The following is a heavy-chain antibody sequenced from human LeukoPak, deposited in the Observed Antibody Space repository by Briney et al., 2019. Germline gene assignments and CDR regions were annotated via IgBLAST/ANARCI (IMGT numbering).Heavy chain of an antibody. Sequence: SETLSLTCAVYGGSFSGYYWSWIRQPPGKGLEWIGEINHSGSTNYNPSLKSRVTISVDTSKNQFSLKLSSVTAADTAVYYCARGTRLWFGEPFSYWGQGTLVTVSS. CDR1: GGSFSGYY. CDR2: INHSGST. V-gene: IGHV4-34*01. D-gene: IGHD3-10*01. CDR3: ARGTRLWFGEPFSY. J-gene: IGHJ4*02.